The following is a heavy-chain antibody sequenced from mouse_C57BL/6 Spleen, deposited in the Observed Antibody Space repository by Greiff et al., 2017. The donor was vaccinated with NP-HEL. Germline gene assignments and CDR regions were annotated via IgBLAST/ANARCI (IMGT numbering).Heavy chain of an antibody. V-gene: IGHV1-15*01. D-gene: IGHD2-3*01. CDR1: GYTFTDYE. CDR3: ARDDDGYYLYYAMDY. Sequence: QVQLQQSGAELVRPGASVTLSCKASGYTFTDYEMHWVKQTPVHGLEWIGAIDPETGGTAYNQKFKGKAILTADKSSSTAYMQLSSLTSEDSAVYFCARDDDGYYLYYAMDYWGQGTSVTVSS. CDR2: IDPETGGT. J-gene: IGHJ4*01.